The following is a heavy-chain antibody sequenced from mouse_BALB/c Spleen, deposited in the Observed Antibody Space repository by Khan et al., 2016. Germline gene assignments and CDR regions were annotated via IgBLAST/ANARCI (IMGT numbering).Heavy chain of an antibody. V-gene: IGHV4-1*02. CDR2: INPDSSSI. CDR3: ASPITTGFGY. Sequence: EVKLLESGGGLVQPGGSLKLSCAASGFDFSRYWMSWVRQTPGKGLEWIGEINPDSSSINSTPSLKDKFIISRDTAKNTLYLQMSKVRSEDSALYDCASPITTGFGYWGRGTLFTVSA. D-gene: IGHD2-4*01. J-gene: IGHJ3*01. CDR1: GFDFSRYW.